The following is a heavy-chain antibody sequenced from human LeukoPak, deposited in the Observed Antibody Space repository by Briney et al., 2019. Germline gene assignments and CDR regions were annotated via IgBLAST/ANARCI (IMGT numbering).Heavy chain of an antibody. D-gene: IGHD3-10*01. CDR3: ALTSPFGWFDP. V-gene: IGHV4-4*07. CDR2: IYISRST. J-gene: IGHJ5*02. CDR1: GGSIRGYY. Sequence: SETLTLTCTVSGGSIRGYYWSWFRQPAGKGLEGIGRIYISRSTNYNPSLTSPVTPSVQTYKNPFSLKLSSGPAADTAVYYCALTSPFGWFDPWGQGTLVTVSS.